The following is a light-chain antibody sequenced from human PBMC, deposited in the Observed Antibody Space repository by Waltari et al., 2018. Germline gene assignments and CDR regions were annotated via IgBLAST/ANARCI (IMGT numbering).Light chain of an antibody. CDR1: QSDGGSY. J-gene: IGKJ1*01. V-gene: IGKV3-20*01. CDR2: RAS. Sequence: EIVLTQSPGTLSLSPGERATLSCRASQSDGGSYLAWYHQKPGQAPRLLIYRASIRATGIPDRFTGSASGTDFTLTINRLEPEDFAIYYCQHYGSSPWTFGQGTRVEFK. CDR3: QHYGSSPWT.